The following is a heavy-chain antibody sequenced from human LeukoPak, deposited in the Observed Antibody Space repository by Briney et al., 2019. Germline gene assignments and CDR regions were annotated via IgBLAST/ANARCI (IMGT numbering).Heavy chain of an antibody. CDR1: GGSISRSSYY. V-gene: IGHV4-39*02. CDR3: AREVEMATQFDY. J-gene: IGHJ4*02. CDR2: IYYSGST. Sequence: SETLSLTCSVSGGSISRSSYYWGWVRQPPGKGLEWIATIYYSGSTQYNPSLKSRVTISLDTSKNQFSLNLTSVTAADTAVYYCAREVEMATQFDYWGQGTLVTVSS. D-gene: IGHD5-24*01.